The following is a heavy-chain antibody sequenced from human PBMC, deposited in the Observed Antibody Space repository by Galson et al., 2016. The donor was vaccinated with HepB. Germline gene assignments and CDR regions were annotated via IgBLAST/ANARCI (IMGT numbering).Heavy chain of an antibody. J-gene: IGHJ4*02. Sequence: SLRLSCAASGFTVSRSYISWVRQAPGKGLEWLTVISHDGGDKYYADSVKGRFIISRDNAQNTLYLQMNSLRDEDTAVFYCARGPPLESNYWAEYYFDSWGQGTLVTVSS. CDR1: GFTVSRSY. CDR2: ISHDGGDK. D-gene: IGHD4-11*01. CDR3: ARGPPLESNYWAEYYFDS. V-gene: IGHV3-30-3*01.